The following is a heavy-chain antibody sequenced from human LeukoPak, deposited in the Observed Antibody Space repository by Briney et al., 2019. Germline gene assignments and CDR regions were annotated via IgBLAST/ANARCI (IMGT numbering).Heavy chain of an antibody. V-gene: IGHV3-15*01. D-gene: IGHD3-10*01. Sequence: PGGSLRLSCAASGFSFSDAWMSWVRQAPGKGLEWVGRIKSKTDGGTTDYAAPVKGRFTISRDDSKNTPYLQMNSLKTEDTAVYYCTTDRYGSGEYYYYYYMDVWGKGTTVTVSS. CDR2: IKSKTDGGTT. CDR3: TTDRYGSGEYYYYYYMDV. J-gene: IGHJ6*03. CDR1: GFSFSDAW.